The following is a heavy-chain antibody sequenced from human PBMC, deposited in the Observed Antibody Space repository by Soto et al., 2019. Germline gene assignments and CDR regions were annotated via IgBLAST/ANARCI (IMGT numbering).Heavy chain of an antibody. CDR2: IDSSANIM. J-gene: IGHJ4*02. D-gene: IGHD3-22*01. CDR3: ARDLVYYDSSGYFDY. CDR1: GFTFSDYY. Sequence: QVQLVESGGGLGKPGGSLRLSCAASGFTFSDYYMSWIRQAPGKGLEWVSYIDSSANIMYYADSVKGRFTISRDNAKNSLDLQMNSLRAEDTAVYYCARDLVYYDSSGYFDYWGQGTLVTVSS. V-gene: IGHV3-11*01.